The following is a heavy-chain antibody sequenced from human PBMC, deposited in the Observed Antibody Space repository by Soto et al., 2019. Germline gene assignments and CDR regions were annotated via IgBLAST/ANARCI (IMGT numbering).Heavy chain of an antibody. J-gene: IGHJ6*02. CDR3: ARDRLYCSGGSGYSEGVWYYYYGMAV. V-gene: IGHV1-69*01. Sequence: QVQLVQSGAEVKKPGSSVKVSCKASGGTFSSYAISWVRQAPGQGLEWMGGIIPIFGTSNYAQKFQGRVTITADESTSTAYMERSSLRSEDTAVYYCARDRLYCSGGSGYSEGVWYYYYGMAVWGQGTTVTVSS. D-gene: IGHD2-15*01. CDR2: IIPIFGTS. CDR1: GGTFSSYA.